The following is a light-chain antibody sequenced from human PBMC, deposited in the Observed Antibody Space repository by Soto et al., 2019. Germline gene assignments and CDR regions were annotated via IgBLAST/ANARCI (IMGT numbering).Light chain of an antibody. V-gene: IGKV3-20*01. CDR2: GVS. Sequence: EIVMTQSPATLSVSPGERATLSCRASQSVSSKLAWFQQKPGQAPSLLIYGVSSRATGIPDRFSGSGSGTDFTLTISRLEPEDFAVYYCQQYGSSPITFGQGTRLEIK. CDR1: QSVSSK. CDR3: QQYGSSPIT. J-gene: IGKJ5*01.